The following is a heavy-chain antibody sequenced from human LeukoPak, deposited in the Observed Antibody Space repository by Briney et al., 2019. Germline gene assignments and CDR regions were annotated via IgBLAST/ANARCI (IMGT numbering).Heavy chain of an antibody. Sequence: GGSLRLSCAASGFTFSTYWMHWVRQAPGKGLLWVSRINSDGSSATYADSVKGRLNISRDNAKNTLYLQMNSLRVEDTAVYYCASHRVVRGVFDPWGQGTLVTVSS. D-gene: IGHD3-10*01. V-gene: IGHV3-74*01. CDR1: GFTFSTYW. CDR2: INSDGSSA. J-gene: IGHJ5*02. CDR3: ASHRVVRGVFDP.